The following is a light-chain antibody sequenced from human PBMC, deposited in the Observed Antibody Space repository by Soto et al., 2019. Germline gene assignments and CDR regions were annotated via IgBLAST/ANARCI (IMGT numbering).Light chain of an antibody. Sequence: EIVLTQSPGTLSLSPGERATLSCRASQSVSSSYLAWYQXKPGQAPRLLIYGASSRATGIPDRFSGSGSGTDFTLTISRLEPEDFAVYYCQQYRTFGQGTKVEIK. CDR3: QQYRT. V-gene: IGKV3-20*01. CDR1: QSVSSSY. J-gene: IGKJ1*01. CDR2: GAS.